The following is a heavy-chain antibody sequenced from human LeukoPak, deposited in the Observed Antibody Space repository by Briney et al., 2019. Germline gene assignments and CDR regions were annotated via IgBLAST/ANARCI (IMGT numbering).Heavy chain of an antibody. CDR2: ISGYNGNP. V-gene: IGHV1-18*01. CDR1: GYTFTNYG. Sequence: GASVKVSCKTSGYTFTNYGISWVRQAPGQGLEWMGWISGYNGNPRYAQKVQGRDTMTTDTSTHTAYMEVNSLRSDDTAIYYCARDPSLAVAGIRLFDYWGQGTPVIVSS. CDR3: ARDPSLAVAGIRLFDY. D-gene: IGHD6-19*01. J-gene: IGHJ4*02.